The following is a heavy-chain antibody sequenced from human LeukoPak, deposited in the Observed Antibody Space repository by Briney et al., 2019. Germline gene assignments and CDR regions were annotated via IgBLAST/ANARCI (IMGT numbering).Heavy chain of an antibody. V-gene: IGHV3-33*01. CDR1: GFTFSSYG. CDR3: AREPPRFGEFLFDY. Sequence: GGSLRLSCAASGFTFSSYGMHRVRQAPGKGLEWVAVIWYDGSNKYYADSVKGRFTISRDNSKNTLYLQMNSLRAEDTAVYYCAREPPRFGEFLFDYWGQGTLVTVSS. J-gene: IGHJ4*02. CDR2: IWYDGSNK. D-gene: IGHD3-10*01.